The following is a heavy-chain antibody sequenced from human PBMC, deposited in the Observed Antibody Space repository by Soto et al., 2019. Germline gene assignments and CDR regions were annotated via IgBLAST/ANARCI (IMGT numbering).Heavy chain of an antibody. CDR1: GDSVSSNSAA. CDR3: ARDRRTGQWLVGNDY. Sequence: SQTLSLTCAISGDSVSSNSAAWNWTRQSPSSGLEWLGRTYYRSKSYNDYAVSVKSRITINPDTSKNQFSLQLNSVTPEDTAVYYCARDRRTGQWLVGNDYWGQGTLVTVSS. D-gene: IGHD6-19*01. J-gene: IGHJ4*02. V-gene: IGHV6-1*01. CDR2: TYYRSKSYN.